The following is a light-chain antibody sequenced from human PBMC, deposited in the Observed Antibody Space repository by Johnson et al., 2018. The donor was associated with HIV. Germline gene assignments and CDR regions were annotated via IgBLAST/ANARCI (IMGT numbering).Light chain of an antibody. CDR1: SSNIGNNY. Sequence: QSVLTQPPSVSAAPGQKVTISCSGSSSNIGNNYVSWYQQVPGAAPKLLIYDNNKRPSGIPDRFSGSKSGTSATLGITGLQTGDEADYYCGTWDSSLSAVDVFGTGTKVPVL. V-gene: IGLV1-51*01. J-gene: IGLJ1*01. CDR3: GTWDSSLSAVDV. CDR2: DNN.